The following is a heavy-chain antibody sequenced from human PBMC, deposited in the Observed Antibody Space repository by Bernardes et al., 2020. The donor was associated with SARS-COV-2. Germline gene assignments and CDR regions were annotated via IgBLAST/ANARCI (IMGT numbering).Heavy chain of an antibody. CDR2: IYYSGST. Sequence: SETLSLTCTVSGGSISSGGYYWSWIRQHPGKGLEWIGYIYYSGSTYHNPSLKSRVTISVDTSKNQFSLKLSSVTAADTAVYYCARAPLKIFGVVQTFDYWGQGTLVTVSS. V-gene: IGHV4-31*03. CDR3: ARAPLKIFGVVQTFDY. J-gene: IGHJ4*02. D-gene: IGHD3-3*01. CDR1: GGSISSGGYY.